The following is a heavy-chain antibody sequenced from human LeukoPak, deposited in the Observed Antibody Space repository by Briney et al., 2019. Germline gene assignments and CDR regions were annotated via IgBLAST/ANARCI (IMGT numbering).Heavy chain of an antibody. CDR2: INHSGST. CDR1: GGSFSGYY. J-gene: IGHJ4*02. D-gene: IGHD3-22*01. Sequence: SETLSLTCAVYGGSFSGYYWSWIRQPPGKGLEWLGEINHSGSTNYNPSLKSRVSISVDTSKNQFYLKLRYVTAADTAVYYCARAYYYDSSGYYVVSYYFDYWGQGTLVTVSS. V-gene: IGHV4-34*01. CDR3: ARAYYYDSSGYYVVSYYFDY.